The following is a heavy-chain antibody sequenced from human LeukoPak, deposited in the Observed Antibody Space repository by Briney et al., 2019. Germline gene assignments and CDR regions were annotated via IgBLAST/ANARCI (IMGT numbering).Heavy chain of an antibody. CDR1: GFTFSSYA. D-gene: IGHD3-10*01. V-gene: IGHV3-23*01. CDR2: ISGSGGST. Sequence: PGGSLRLSCAASGFTFSSYAMSWVRQAPGKGLEWVLAISGSGGSTYYADSVKGRFTISRDNSKNTLYLQMNSLRAEDTAVYYCAKAKGYYGSGSYIDYWGQGTLVTVSS. CDR3: AKAKGYYGSGSYIDY. J-gene: IGHJ4*02.